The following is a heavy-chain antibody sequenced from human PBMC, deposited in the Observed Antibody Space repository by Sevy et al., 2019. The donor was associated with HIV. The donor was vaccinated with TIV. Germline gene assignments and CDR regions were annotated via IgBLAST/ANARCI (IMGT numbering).Heavy chain of an antibody. D-gene: IGHD3-10*01. Sequence: GGSLILSCAASGFTFSSYAMHWVRQAPGKGLEWVAVISYDGSNKYYADSVKGRFTISRDNSKNTLYLQMNSLRAEDTAVYYCARDAPYGSGSYYNVRRYYYYGMDVWGQGTTVTVSS. V-gene: IGHV3-30-3*01. CDR1: GFTFSSYA. J-gene: IGHJ6*02. CDR2: ISYDGSNK. CDR3: ARDAPYGSGSYYNVRRYYYYGMDV.